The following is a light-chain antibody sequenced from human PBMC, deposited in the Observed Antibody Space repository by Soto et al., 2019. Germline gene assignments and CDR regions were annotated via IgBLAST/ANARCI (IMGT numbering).Light chain of an antibody. CDR2: AAS. CDR1: QGISSY. CDR3: QQSYSTPPFT. J-gene: IGKJ5*01. Sequence: DIQMTRSPSSLSASVGDRVTITCRASQGISSYLTWYQQKPGKAPKLLIYAASSLQSGVPSRFSGSGSGTDFTLTISSLQPEDFATYYCQQSYSTPPFTFGQGTRLEIK. V-gene: IGKV1-39*01.